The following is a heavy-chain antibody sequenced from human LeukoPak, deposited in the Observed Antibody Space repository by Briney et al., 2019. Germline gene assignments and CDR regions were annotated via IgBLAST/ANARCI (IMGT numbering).Heavy chain of an antibody. V-gene: IGHV4-4*02. CDR3: ARVDVDYYYGMDV. CDR1: GGSISSSNW. CDR2: IYHSGST. Sequence: PSGTLSLTCAVSGGSISSSNWWSWVRQPPGKGLEWIGEIYHSGSTNYNPSLKSRVTISVDKSKNQFSLKLSSVTAADTAVYYCARVDVDYYYGMDVWGQGTTVTVSS. J-gene: IGHJ6*02.